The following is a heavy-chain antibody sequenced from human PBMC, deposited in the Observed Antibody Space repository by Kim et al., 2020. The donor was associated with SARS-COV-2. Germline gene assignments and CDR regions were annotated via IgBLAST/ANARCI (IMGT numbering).Heavy chain of an antibody. V-gene: IGHV4-39*01. CDR1: GGSISSSTYY. J-gene: IGHJ4*02. D-gene: IGHD3-22*01. CDR3: AVGTTYYQFDY. Sequence: SETLSLTCSVSGGSISSSTYYWAWIRQPPGKGLEWIGSIYYSGTTYYNLSLKSRVTISVDTSKNQFSLNLTSVTAADTAVYYCAVGTTYYQFDYWGQGILVTVSS. CDR2: IYYSGTT.